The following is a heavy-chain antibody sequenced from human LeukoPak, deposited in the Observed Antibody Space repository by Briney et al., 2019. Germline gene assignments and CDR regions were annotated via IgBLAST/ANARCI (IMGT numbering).Heavy chain of an antibody. CDR1: GFTFSSYA. CDR2: ISGSGGST. D-gene: IGHD1-26*01. J-gene: IGHJ4*02. V-gene: IGHV3-23*01. Sequence: GSLRLSCAASGFTFSSYAMSWVRQAPVKGLEWVSAISGSGGSTYYADSVKGRFTISRDNSKNTLHLQMNSLRTEDTAVYCCAKDFRLTIVGATYFDYWGQGTLVTVSS. CDR3: AKDFRLTIVGATYFDY.